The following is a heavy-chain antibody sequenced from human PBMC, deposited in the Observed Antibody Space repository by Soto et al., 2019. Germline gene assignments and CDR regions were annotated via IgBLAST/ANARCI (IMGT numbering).Heavy chain of an antibody. Sequence: GASVKVSCKASGYTFTSYAMHWVRQAPGQRLEWMGWINAGNGNTKYSQKFQGRVTITSDTSASTAYMELSSLRSEDTAVYYCARDARAGGMDVWGQGTTVTVSS. CDR1: GYTFTSYA. CDR3: ARDARAGGMDV. CDR2: INAGNGNT. J-gene: IGHJ6*02. V-gene: IGHV1-3*01.